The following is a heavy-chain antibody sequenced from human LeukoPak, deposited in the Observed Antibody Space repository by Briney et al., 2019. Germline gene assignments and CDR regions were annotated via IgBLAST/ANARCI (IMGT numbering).Heavy chain of an antibody. CDR1: GYTFTSYD. J-gene: IGHJ4*02. V-gene: IGHV1-18*01. CDR2: ISGYSGNT. D-gene: IGHD1-1*01. CDR3: ARSSLQLEPPRY. Sequence: ASVKVSCKASGYTFTSYDISWVRQAPGQGLEWMGWISGYSGNTNYAQNFQVRVTMTKDTSTNTAYMELRSLRSDDTAVYYCARSSLQLEPPRYWGQGTLVTVSS.